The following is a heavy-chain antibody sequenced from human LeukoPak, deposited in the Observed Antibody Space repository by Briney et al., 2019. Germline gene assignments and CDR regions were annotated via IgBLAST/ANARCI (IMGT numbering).Heavy chain of an antibody. J-gene: IGHJ4*02. V-gene: IGHV5-51*01. CDR3: ARTDYYGSGSYYTGYFDY. CDR2: IYPGDSDT. CDR1: GYSFTSYW. Sequence: GESLKISCKGSGYSFTSYWIGWVRQMPGKGLEWMGIIYPGDSDTRYSPSFQGQVTISADKSISTAYLQWSSLKASDTAMYYCARTDYYGSGSYYTGYFDYWGQGNLVTVSS. D-gene: IGHD3-10*01.